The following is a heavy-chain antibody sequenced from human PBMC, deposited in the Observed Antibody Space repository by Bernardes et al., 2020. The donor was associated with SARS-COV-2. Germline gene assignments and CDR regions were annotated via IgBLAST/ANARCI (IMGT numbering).Heavy chain of an antibody. V-gene: IGHV3-30-3*01. D-gene: IGHD5-18*01. CDR2: ISYDGSNK. Sequence: GGSLRLSCAASGFTFSSYAMHWVRQAPGKGLEWVAVISYDGSNKYYADSVKGRFTISRDNSKNTLYLQMNSLRAEDTAVYYCARDQRGYGPFDYWGQGTLVTVSS. CDR3: ARDQRGYGPFDY. J-gene: IGHJ4*02. CDR1: GFTFSSYA.